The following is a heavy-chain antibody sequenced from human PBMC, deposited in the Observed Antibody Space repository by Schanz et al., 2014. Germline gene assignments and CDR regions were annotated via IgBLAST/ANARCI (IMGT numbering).Heavy chain of an antibody. CDR2: IFFRGRT. V-gene: IGHV4-30-4*07. CDR1: GGSISSGGYS. CDR3: YGMDV. J-gene: IGHJ6*02. Sequence: QVQLQESGPGLVKPSQTLSLTCAVSGGSISSGGYSWSWIRQPPGKGLEWIGYIFFRGRTYYNPSLKSRVTKSIDTSKNQSSLRLTSVTAADTAVYYCYGMDVWGQGTTVTVSS.